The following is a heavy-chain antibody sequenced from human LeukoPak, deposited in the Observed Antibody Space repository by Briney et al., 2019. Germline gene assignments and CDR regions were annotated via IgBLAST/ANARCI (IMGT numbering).Heavy chain of an antibody. Sequence: PGGSLRLSCTVSGFSFSSYAVYWVRQAPGKGLEYVSAISSNGDKTYYANSVKGRFTISRDNSKNTLYLQMGSLRAEDMAVYYCARLFSGYDSYDYWGQGTLVTVSS. V-gene: IGHV3-64*01. CDR3: ARLFSGYDSYDY. D-gene: IGHD5-12*01. CDR2: ISSNGDKT. J-gene: IGHJ4*02. CDR1: GFSFSSYA.